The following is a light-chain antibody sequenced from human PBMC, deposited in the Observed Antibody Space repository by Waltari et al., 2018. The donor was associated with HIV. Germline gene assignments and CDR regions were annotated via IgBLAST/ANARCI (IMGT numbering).Light chain of an antibody. CDR3: ATWDDDLSTWL. CDR1: SSNIGSNS. J-gene: IGLJ3*02. CDR2: TND. Sequence: SVLTQPPSASGTPGQRVTISCSGDSSNIGSNSVYWFQQLPGTAPKLLIYTNDQRPACVTDRFSGSNSGTSASLAISGLRSEDEADYYCATWDDDLSTWLFGGGTKLTVL. V-gene: IGLV1-47*01.